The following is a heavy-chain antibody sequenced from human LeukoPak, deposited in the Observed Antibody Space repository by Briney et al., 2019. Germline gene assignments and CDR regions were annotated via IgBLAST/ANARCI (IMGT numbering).Heavy chain of an antibody. CDR2: ISYDGSNK. J-gene: IGHJ4*02. CDR1: GFTFSSYG. Sequence: GGSLRLSCAASGFTFSSYGTHWVRQAPGKGLEWVAVISYDGSNKYYADSVKGRFTIPRDNSKNTLYLQMNSLRAEDTTVYYCAKDYGRGYFDYWGQGTLVTVSS. D-gene: IGHD4-17*01. CDR3: AKDYGRGYFDY. V-gene: IGHV3-30*18.